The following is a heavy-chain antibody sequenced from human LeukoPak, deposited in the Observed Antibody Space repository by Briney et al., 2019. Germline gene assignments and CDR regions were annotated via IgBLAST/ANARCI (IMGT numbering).Heavy chain of an antibody. Sequence: GESLKISCKGSGDSFANYWVGWVRQMPGKGLEWMGIIYPDDSDTRYSPSFQGQVTISADKSVSTAYLQWSSLKASDTAIYYCARSFVTGESSPLTDAFDIWGQATMVTVSS. CDR1: GDSFANYW. V-gene: IGHV5-51*01. J-gene: IGHJ3*02. CDR3: ARSFVTGESSPLTDAFDI. D-gene: IGHD6-13*01. CDR2: IYPDDSDT.